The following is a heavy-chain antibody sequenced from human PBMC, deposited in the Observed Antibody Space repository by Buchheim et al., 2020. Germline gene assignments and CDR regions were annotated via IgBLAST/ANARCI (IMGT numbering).Heavy chain of an antibody. CDR3: ARDGGGVAVAGYYGMDV. CDR2: IIPMFGTA. CDR1: GGTFSNYD. J-gene: IGHJ6*02. V-gene: IGHV1-69*06. Sequence: QVQLVQSGAEVKKPGSSAKVSCKASGGTFSNYDFSWVRQAPGQGPEWMGGIIPMFGTANYAQKFQGRVTITADRSTGTVYMELSSLRSDDTAVYYCARDGGGVAVAGYYGMDVWGQGTT. D-gene: IGHD6-19*01.